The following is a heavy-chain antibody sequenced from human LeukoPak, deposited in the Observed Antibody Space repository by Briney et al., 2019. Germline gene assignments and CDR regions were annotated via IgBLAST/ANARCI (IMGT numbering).Heavy chain of an antibody. J-gene: IGHJ4*02. CDR1: GGSIRSYY. CDR2: VYTSGST. CDR3: ARHEKLGQFDY. V-gene: IGHV4-4*07. D-gene: IGHD3-10*01. Sequence: PSETLSLTCTVSGGSIRSYYWSWIRQPAGKGLEWIGRVYTSGSTNYNPSLKSRVTISIDTSKNQFSLKLSSVTAADTAVYYCARHEKLGQFDYWGQGTLVTVSS.